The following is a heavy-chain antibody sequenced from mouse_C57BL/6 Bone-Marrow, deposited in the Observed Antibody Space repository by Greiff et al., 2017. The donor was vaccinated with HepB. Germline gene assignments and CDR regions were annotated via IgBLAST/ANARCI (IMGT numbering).Heavy chain of an antibody. D-gene: IGHD1-1*01. Sequence: DVHLVESGGGLVKPGGSLKLSCAASGFTFSSYAMSWVRQTPEKRLEWVATISDGGSYTYYPDNVKGRFTISRDNAKNNLYLQMSHLKSEDTAMYYCARAITTVVEGYAMDYWGQGTSVTVSS. V-gene: IGHV5-4*01. CDR1: GFTFSSYA. CDR2: ISDGGSYT. CDR3: ARAITTVVEGYAMDY. J-gene: IGHJ4*01.